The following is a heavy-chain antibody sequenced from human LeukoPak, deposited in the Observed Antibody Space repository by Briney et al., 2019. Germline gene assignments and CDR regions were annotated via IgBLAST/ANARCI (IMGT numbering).Heavy chain of an antibody. CDR2: IYYSGST. V-gene: IGHV4-39*07. CDR3: ARGHGPYSSGWYSDLRKRYNWFDP. J-gene: IGHJ5*02. D-gene: IGHD6-19*01. CDR1: GGSISSNSYY. Sequence: SETLSLTCAVSGGSISSNSYYWGWIRQPPGKGLEWIGSIYYSGSTYYNPSLKSRVTISVDTSKNQFSLKLSSVTAADTAVYYCARGHGPYSSGWYSDLRKRYNWFDPWGQGTLVTVSS.